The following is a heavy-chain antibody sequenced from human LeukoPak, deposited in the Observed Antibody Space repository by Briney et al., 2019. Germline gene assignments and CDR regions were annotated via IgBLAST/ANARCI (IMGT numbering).Heavy chain of an antibody. Sequence: ASVKVSCKASGYTFTSYDINWVRQAPGQGLEWMGWINPNSGGTNYAQKFQGRVTMTRDTSISTAYMELSRLRSDDTAVYYCARIYCSSTSCFDYWGQGTLVTVSS. D-gene: IGHD2-2*01. CDR1: GYTFTSYD. CDR2: INPNSGGT. J-gene: IGHJ4*02. V-gene: IGHV1-2*02. CDR3: ARIYCSSTSCFDY.